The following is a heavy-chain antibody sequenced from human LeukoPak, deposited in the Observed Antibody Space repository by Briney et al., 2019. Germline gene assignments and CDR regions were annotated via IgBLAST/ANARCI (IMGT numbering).Heavy chain of an antibody. Sequence: ASVKVSCKASGYTFTDYYLHWARQAPGQGLEWMGWINPNSGGANFALNFQGRVTMTRATSISTAYMELSRLTSGGTAVYYCARGVGSSWFDPWGQGTLVTVSS. V-gene: IGHV1-2*02. CDR1: GYTFTDYY. D-gene: IGHD6-13*01. CDR2: INPNSGGA. CDR3: ARGVGSSWFDP. J-gene: IGHJ5*02.